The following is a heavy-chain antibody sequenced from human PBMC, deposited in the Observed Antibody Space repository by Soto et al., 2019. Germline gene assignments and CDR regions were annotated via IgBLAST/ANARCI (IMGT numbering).Heavy chain of an antibody. CDR3: AKDMRGSVSYYIYGMDV. Sequence: EVQLLESGGGLVQPGGSLRLSCAASGFTFTNYAMSWVRQAPGKGLEWVSTISASGGSTYHADSVKGRFTISRDNSKNTLSMQMNSLRDEDTAAYYCAKDMRGSVSYYIYGMDVWGQGTTVTVS. J-gene: IGHJ6*02. V-gene: IGHV3-23*01. D-gene: IGHD3-10*01. CDR1: GFTFTNYA. CDR2: ISASGGST.